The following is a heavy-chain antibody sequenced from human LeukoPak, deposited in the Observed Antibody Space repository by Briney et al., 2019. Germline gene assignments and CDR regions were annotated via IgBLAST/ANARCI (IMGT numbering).Heavy chain of an antibody. CDR3: TRSVRNGHIDY. J-gene: IGHJ4*02. CDR1: GYTFTSYD. V-gene: IGHV1-8*01. Sequence: ASVKVSCKASGYTFTSYDINWVRQATGQGLEWMGWMNPNSGNTGYAQKYQGRVTMTRSTSISTAYMELSSLRFEDTAVYYCTRSVRNGHIDYWGQGTLVTVSS. D-gene: IGHD2-21*01. CDR2: MNPNSGNT.